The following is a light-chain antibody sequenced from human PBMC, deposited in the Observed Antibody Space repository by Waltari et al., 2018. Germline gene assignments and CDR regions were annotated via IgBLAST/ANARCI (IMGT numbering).Light chain of an antibody. J-gene: IGKJ2*01. V-gene: IGKV3-15*01. CDR2: DAS. CDR1: QSVSSK. CDR3: QQYDHWPQYT. Sequence: ELVMTQSPVTLSVSPGARATLSCRARQSVSSKLAWYQQKPGQAPRLLIYDASTRAAGIPIRFAGSGSGTEFTLSISSVEAEDFALYYCQQYDHWPQYTFGQGTKLQIK.